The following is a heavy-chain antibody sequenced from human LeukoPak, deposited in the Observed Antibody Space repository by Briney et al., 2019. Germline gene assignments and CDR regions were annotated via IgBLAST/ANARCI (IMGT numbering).Heavy chain of an antibody. CDR3: AKLRIVGPHKTTTWFPEDA. J-gene: IGHJ6*04. D-gene: IGHD1-26*01. CDR1: GFTFSSYS. V-gene: IGHV3-21*01. Sequence: GGSLRLSCAASGFTFSSYSMNWVRQAPGKGLEWVSSISSSSSYIYYADSVKGRFTISRDNAKNSLYLQMNSLRAEDTAVYYCAKLRIVGPHKTTTWFPEDAWGKGTTVTISS. CDR2: ISSSSSYI.